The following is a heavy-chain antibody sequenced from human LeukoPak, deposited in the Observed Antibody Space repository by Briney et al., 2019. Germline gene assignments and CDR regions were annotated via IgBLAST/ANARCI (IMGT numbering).Heavy chain of an antibody. D-gene: IGHD1-26*01. J-gene: IGHJ6*02. V-gene: IGHV1-8*01. CDR2: MNPNSGNT. CDR1: GYTFTSYD. Sequence: HVASVKVSCKASGYTFTSYDINWVRQAPGQGLEWMGWMNPNSGNTGYAQKFQGRVTMTRNTSISTAYMELSSLRSEDTAVYYCARKVGANGYYYGMDVWGQGTTVTVSS. CDR3: ARKVGANGYYYGMDV.